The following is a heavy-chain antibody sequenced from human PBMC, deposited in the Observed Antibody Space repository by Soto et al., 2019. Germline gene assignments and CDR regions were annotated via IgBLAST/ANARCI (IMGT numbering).Heavy chain of an antibody. J-gene: IGHJ6*02. CDR2: ISDDGTNT. CDR1: GFPFSTYG. Sequence: QVHMVESGGGVVQPGRSLRLSCAASGFPFSTYGMHWVRQTPGKGLEWMAVISDDGTNTYYADSVKGRFTISRDNSKDTLFLQMNSLRGEDSAVYYCAKVVRADTTSSNFYYYSALDDWGQGTTVTVSS. CDR3: AKVVRADTTSSNFYYYSALDD. V-gene: IGHV3-30*18. D-gene: IGHD6-6*01.